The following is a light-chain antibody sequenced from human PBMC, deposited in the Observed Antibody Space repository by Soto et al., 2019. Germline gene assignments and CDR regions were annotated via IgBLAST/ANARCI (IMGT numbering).Light chain of an antibody. J-gene: IGLJ3*02. CDR3: SSFTSGGTWV. CDR2: EVN. V-gene: IGLV2-14*03. Sequence: QSVLTQPASVSGSPGQSITISCTGTSSDVGAYNHVSWYQQHPGKVPKVMIYEVNNRPSGVSNRFSASKSGNTASLTISGLRAEDEATYYCSSFTSGGTWVFGGGTKLTVL. CDR1: SSDVGAYNH.